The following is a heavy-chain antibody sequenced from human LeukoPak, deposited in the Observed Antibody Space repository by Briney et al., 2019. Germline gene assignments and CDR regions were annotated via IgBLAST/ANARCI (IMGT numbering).Heavy chain of an antibody. CDR2: INPSGGST. V-gene: IGHV1-46*01. Sequence: GASVKVSCKASGYTFTSYYMHWVRQAPGQGLEWMGIINPSGGSTSYAQKFQGRVTMTRDTSTSTAYMELSSLRSEDTAVYYCARDLFTAMGDVSYYYYGMDVWGQGTTVTVSS. CDR3: ARDLFTAMGDVSYYYYGMDV. D-gene: IGHD5-18*01. CDR1: GYTFTSYY. J-gene: IGHJ6*02.